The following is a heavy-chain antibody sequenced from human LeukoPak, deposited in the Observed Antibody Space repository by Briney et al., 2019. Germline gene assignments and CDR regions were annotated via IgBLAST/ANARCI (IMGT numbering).Heavy chain of an antibody. J-gene: IGHJ4*02. Sequence: GGSLRLSCAASGFTFSSYWMSWVRQAPGKGLGWVANIKQDGSEKYYVDSVKGRFTISRDNAKNSLYLQMNSLRAEDAAVYYCARAHRSRAFDYWGQGTLVTVSS. CDR3: ARAHRSRAFDY. D-gene: IGHD1-14*01. CDR1: GFTFSSYW. CDR2: IKQDGSEK. V-gene: IGHV3-7*01.